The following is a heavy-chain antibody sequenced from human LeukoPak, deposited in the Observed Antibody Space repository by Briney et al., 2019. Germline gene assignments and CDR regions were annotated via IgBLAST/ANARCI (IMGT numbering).Heavy chain of an antibody. CDR1: GFTFSRYW. Sequence: GGSLRLSCAASGFTFSRYWMHWVRQAPGKGLVWVSRINSDGSSTTYADSVKGRFTISRDNAKNTLYLQMKSLRAGDTAVYYCVRDVARDCFAPWGQGTLVTVSS. J-gene: IGHJ5*02. CDR2: INSDGSST. V-gene: IGHV3-74*03. CDR3: VRDVARDCFAP.